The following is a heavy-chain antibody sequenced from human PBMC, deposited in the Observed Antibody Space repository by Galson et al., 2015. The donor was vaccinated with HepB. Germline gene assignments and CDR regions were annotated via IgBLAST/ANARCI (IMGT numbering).Heavy chain of an antibody. V-gene: IGHV1-69*06. D-gene: IGHD3-16*02. CDR2: IIPIFGTA. J-gene: IGHJ4*02. CDR1: GGTFSSYA. Sequence: SVKVSCKASGGTFSSYAISWVRQAPGQGLEWMGGIIPIFGTANYAQKFQGRVTITADKSTSTAYMEPSSLRSEDTAVYYCARGEGYYDYVLGSYRHYFDYWGQGTLVTVSS. CDR3: ARGEGYYDYVLGSYRHYFDY.